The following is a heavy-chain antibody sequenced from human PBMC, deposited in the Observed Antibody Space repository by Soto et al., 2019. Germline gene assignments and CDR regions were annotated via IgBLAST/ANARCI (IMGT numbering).Heavy chain of an antibody. J-gene: IGHJ4*02. CDR3: ARGPQELPVVTPSVNFDY. Sequence: SATLSLTCAVYGGSFSGYYWSWIRQPPGKGLEWIGEINHSGSTNYNPSLKSRVTISVDTSKNQFSLKLSSVTAADTAVYYCARGPQELPVVTPSVNFDYWGQGTLVTVSS. CDR2: INHSGST. V-gene: IGHV4-34*01. D-gene: IGHD2-21*02. CDR1: GGSFSGYY.